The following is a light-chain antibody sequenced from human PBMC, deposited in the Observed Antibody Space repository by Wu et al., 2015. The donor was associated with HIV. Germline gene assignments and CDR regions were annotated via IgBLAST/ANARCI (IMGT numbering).Light chain of an antibody. CDR1: ETVNRNY. Sequence: EIVLTQSPGTLSLSPGERATLSCRASETVNRNYLAWYQQKPGQAPTLLMYGASSRATGIPDRFSGSGSGTDFTLTISRLEPEDFAVYYCQQYDTSPSYTFVQGTKVEIK. CDR2: GAS. J-gene: IGKJ2*01. V-gene: IGKV3-20*01. CDR3: QQYDTSPSYT.